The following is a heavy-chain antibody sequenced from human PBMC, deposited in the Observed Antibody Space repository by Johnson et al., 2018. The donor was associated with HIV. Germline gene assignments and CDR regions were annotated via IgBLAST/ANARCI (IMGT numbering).Heavy chain of an antibody. Sequence: QVQLVESGGGVVQPGRSLRLSCAASGFTFSNYGMHWVRQAPGKGLEWVANIKQDGSNKYYADSVKGRFTISRDNSKNTLYLQMNSLRAEDTAVYYCAKDLFTEREDDVFDVWGQGTMVTVSS. D-gene: IGHD1-26*01. CDR1: GFTFSNYG. CDR2: IKQDGSNK. V-gene: IGHV3-33*06. CDR3: AKDLFTEREDDVFDV. J-gene: IGHJ3*01.